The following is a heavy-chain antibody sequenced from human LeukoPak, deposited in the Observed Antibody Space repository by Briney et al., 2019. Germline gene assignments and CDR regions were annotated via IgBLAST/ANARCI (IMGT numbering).Heavy chain of an antibody. D-gene: IGHD6-19*01. CDR1: GFTFSSYG. V-gene: IGHV3-30*02. Sequence: PGGSLRLSCAASGFTFSSYGMHWVRQAPGKGLEWVAVIWYDGSNKYYADSVKGRFTISRDNSKNTLYLQMNSLRAEDTAVYYCASLSIAVDLNWFDPWGQGTLVTVSS. CDR2: IWYDGSNK. J-gene: IGHJ5*02. CDR3: ASLSIAVDLNWFDP.